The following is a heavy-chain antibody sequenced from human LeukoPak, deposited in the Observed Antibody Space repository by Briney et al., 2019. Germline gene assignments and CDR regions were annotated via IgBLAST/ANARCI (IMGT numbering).Heavy chain of an antibody. V-gene: IGHV3-23*01. CDR1: GFSFSTYA. D-gene: IGHD2-2*01. Sequence: PGGSLRLSCAASGFSFSTYAMTWVRQAPGKGLEWVSTITGGGGSTYYADSVKGRFTISRDNSKNTLYLLMSSLRADDTAVYYCATYAPRCSTTTCLDYWGQGTLLTVSS. J-gene: IGHJ4*02. CDR2: ITGGGGST. CDR3: ATYAPRCSTTTCLDY.